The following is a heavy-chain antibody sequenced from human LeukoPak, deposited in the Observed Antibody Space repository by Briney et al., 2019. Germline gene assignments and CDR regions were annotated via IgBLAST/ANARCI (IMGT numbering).Heavy chain of an antibody. J-gene: IGHJ6*03. Sequence: ASVKVSCKASGYTFTSYGISWVRQAPGQGLEWMGWISAYNGNTNYAQKLQGRVTMTTDTSTSTAYMELRSLRSDDTAVYYCARNLGPDIVVVPAAIHYYYYMDVWGKGTTVTVSS. D-gene: IGHD2-2*02. CDR2: ISAYNGNT. CDR1: GYTFTSYG. CDR3: ARNLGPDIVVVPAAIHYYYYMDV. V-gene: IGHV1-18*01.